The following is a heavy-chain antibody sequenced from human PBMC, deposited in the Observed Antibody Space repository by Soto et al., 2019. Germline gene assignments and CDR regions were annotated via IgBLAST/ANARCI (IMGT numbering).Heavy chain of an antibody. CDR3: TKDRIGRFLGFDY. D-gene: IGHD3-3*01. CDR1: GFTFSNAW. Sequence: EVQLVESGGGLVKPGGSLRLSCAASGFTFSNAWMRWVRQAPGKGLEWVGRSKSKTDGGPTDYAAPVKGRFTISRDDSKNTLYLQMNSLKTEDTAVYYCTKDRIGRFLGFDYLGQGTLVTVSS. J-gene: IGHJ4*02. CDR2: SKSKTDGGPT. V-gene: IGHV3-15*01.